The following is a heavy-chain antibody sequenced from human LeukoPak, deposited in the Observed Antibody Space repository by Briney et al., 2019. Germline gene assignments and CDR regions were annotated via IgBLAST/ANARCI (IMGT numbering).Heavy chain of an antibody. J-gene: IGHJ4*02. Sequence: GGSLRLSCAASGFTFSSYVMHWVRQAPGKGLEWVAVISDDGINKYYADSVKGRFTTSRDNSKNTLYLQMSSLRAEDTAVYYCVTRYSSGWYDYWGQGTLVTVSS. CDR1: GFTFSSYV. CDR2: ISDDGINK. CDR3: VTRYSSGWYDY. D-gene: IGHD6-19*01. V-gene: IGHV3-30*14.